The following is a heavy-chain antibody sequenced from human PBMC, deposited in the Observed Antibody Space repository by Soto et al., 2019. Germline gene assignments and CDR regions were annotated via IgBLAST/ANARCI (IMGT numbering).Heavy chain of an antibody. CDR3: ARVAAAGPNDNYYYYGMDV. D-gene: IGHD6-13*01. J-gene: IGHJ6*02. V-gene: IGHV4-39*07. CDR1: GGSISSSSYY. Sequence: SETLSLTCTVSGGSISSSSYYWGWIRQPPGKGLEWIGSIYYSGSTYYNPSLKSRVTISVDTSKNQFSLKLSSVTAADTAVYYCARVAAAGPNDNYYYYGMDVWGQGTTVTSP. CDR2: IYYSGST.